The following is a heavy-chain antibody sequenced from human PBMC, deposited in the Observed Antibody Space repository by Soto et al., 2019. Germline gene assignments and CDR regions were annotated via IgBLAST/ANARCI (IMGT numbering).Heavy chain of an antibody. Sequence: SETLSLTCTVSRESISSNYWSWIRQPPGKGLEWIGHIYYSGTTYYNPSLKSRVTISVDTSKNQFSLKLRSVTAADTAVYYCARDMGVGDFDYWGQGTLVTVS. V-gene: IGHV4-59*01. J-gene: IGHJ4*02. CDR1: RESISSNY. CDR3: ARDMGVGDFDY. CDR2: IYYSGTT. D-gene: IGHD1-26*01.